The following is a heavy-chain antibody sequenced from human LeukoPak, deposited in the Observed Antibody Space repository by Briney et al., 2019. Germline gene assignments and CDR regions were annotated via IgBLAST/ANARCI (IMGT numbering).Heavy chain of an antibody. J-gene: IGHJ6*02. CDR3: ARFAVVVVPAAAYYGMDV. V-gene: IGHV3-30-3*01. CDR2: ISYDGSNK. CDR1: GFTFSSYA. D-gene: IGHD2-2*01. Sequence: RGRSLRLSCAASGFTFSSYAMHWVRQAPGKGLEWVAVISYDGSNKYYADSVKGRFTISRDNSKNTLYLQMNSLRAEDTAVYYCARFAVVVVPAAAYYGMDVWGQGTTVTVSS.